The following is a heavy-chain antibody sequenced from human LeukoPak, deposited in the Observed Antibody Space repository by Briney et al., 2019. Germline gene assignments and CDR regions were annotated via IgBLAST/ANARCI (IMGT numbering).Heavy chain of an antibody. D-gene: IGHD3-3*01. CDR3: ARGSGFYGMDV. V-gene: IGHV3-30*04. CDR1: GFTFSSYA. J-gene: IGHJ6*04. CDR2: ISYDGSNK. Sequence: GRSLRLSCAASGFTFSSYAMHWVRQAPGKGLEWVAVISYDGSNKYYADSVKGRFTISRDNSKNTLYLQMNSLRAEDTVVYYCARGSGFYGMDVWGKGTTVTVSS.